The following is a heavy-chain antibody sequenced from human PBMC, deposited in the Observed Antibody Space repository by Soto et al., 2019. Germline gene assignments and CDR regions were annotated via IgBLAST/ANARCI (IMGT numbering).Heavy chain of an antibody. CDR1: GYTFTSYG. D-gene: IGHD3-10*01. CDR3: ARDSMVRGVITYYYGMDV. J-gene: IGHJ6*02. CDR2: ISAYSGNT. V-gene: IGHV1-18*01. Sequence: ASVKVSCKASGYTFTSYGISWVRQAPGQGLEWMGWISAYSGNTNYAQTLQGRVTMTTDTSTSTAYMELRSLRSDDTAVYHCARDSMVRGVITYYYGMDVWGQGTTVTVPS.